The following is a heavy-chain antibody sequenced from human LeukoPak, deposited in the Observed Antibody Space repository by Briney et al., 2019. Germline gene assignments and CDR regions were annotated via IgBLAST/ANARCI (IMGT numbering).Heavy chain of an antibody. J-gene: IGHJ3*02. V-gene: IGHV4-59*01. Sequence: PSETLSLTCTVSGGSISSYYWGWIRQPPGKGLEWIGYIYYSGSTNYNPSLKSRVTISVDTSKNQFSLKLSSVTAADTAVYYCARRMYYYDSSGVEGGAFDIWGQGTMVTFSS. CDR1: GGSISSYY. D-gene: IGHD3-22*01. CDR2: IYYSGST. CDR3: ARRMYYYDSSGVEGGAFDI.